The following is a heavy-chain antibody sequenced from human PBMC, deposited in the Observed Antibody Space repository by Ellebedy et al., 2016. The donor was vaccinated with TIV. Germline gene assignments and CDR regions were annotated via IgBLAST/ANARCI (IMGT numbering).Heavy chain of an antibody. CDR2: IIPIFGTA. J-gene: IGHJ4*02. CDR3: ARRRAWRFGESFDY. D-gene: IGHD3-10*01. CDR1: GGTFSSYA. V-gene: IGHV1-69*13. Sequence: SVKVSXXASGGTFSSYAISWVRQAPGQGLEWMGGIIPIFGTANYAQKFQGRVTITADESTSTAYMELSSLRSEDTAVYYCARRRAWRFGESFDYWGQGTLVTVSS.